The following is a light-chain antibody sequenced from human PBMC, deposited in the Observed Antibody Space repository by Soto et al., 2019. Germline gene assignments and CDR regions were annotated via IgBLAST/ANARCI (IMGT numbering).Light chain of an antibody. CDR1: QSVSSY. CDR3: QEYDNWPIWT. Sequence: IVLTRSPATLSLSPGERATLSCRATQSVSSYLAWYQQKPGQAPRLXIYDASNRANGIPARFSGGGSGTKLILIISSLQSEDFAVYDCQEYDNWPIWTFCQGTKVDIK. CDR2: DAS. V-gene: IGKV3-11*01. J-gene: IGKJ1*01.